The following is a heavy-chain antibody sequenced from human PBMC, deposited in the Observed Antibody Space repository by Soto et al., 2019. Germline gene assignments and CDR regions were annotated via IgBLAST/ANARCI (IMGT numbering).Heavy chain of an antibody. CDR3: AKALRADTTSSNFYYYSALDD. V-gene: IGHV3-30*18. CDR2: ISNDGTNT. D-gene: IGHD6-6*01. CDR1: GFPFNTYG. J-gene: IGHJ6*02. Sequence: QVQMVESGGGVVQPGRSLRLSCAASGFPFNTYGMHWVRQTPGKGLEWLAVISNDGTNTYYADSVKGRFTISRDNSKDTLFLQMNSLRGEDSAVYYCAKALRADTTSSNFYYYSALDDWGQGTTVTVSS.